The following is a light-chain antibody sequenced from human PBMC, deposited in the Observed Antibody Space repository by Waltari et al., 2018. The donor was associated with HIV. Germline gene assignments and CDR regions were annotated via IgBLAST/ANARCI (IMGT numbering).Light chain of an antibody. Sequence: HSALTQPASVSGSPGQSITISCTGPTSDLSDFNFVSWYQQSPGRAPKLIIFEVYSRPSGISDRFSGAKSCVTASLTISALRAEDEADYFCSSYSARGFVVFGGGTKVTVL. CDR1: TSDLSDFNF. CDR2: EVY. J-gene: IGLJ3*02. V-gene: IGLV2-14*01. CDR3: SSYSARGFVV.